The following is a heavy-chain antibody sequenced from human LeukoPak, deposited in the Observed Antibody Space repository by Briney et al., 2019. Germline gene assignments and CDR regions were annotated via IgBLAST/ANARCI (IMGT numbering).Heavy chain of an antibody. Sequence: GGSLRLSCAASGFTFSSYAMSWVRQAPGKGLEWISTTNSGGTSTYYAESVKGRFPISRDNSKNALYLQMSSLRVEDTAVYYCAKQSYARSLGEGGPGTLVSVSS. D-gene: IGHD2-8*01. CDR2: TNSGGTST. J-gene: IGHJ4*02. CDR1: GFTFSSYA. V-gene: IGHV3-23*01. CDR3: AKQSYARSLGE.